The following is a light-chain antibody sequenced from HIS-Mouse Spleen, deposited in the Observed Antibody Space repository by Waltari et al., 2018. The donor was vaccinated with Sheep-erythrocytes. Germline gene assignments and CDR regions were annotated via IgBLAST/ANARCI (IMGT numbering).Light chain of an antibody. CDR1: IIDVGGYKH. CDR3: CSYAGSYNHV. Sequence: QSALTQPRSVSGSPGQPSTISCTGTIIDVGGYKHVPWYQQHPGKDPKLMIYDVSKRPSGVPDRFSGSKSGNTASLTISGLQAEDEADYYCCSYAGSYNHVFATGTKVTVL. J-gene: IGLJ1*01. V-gene: IGLV2-11*01. CDR2: DVS.